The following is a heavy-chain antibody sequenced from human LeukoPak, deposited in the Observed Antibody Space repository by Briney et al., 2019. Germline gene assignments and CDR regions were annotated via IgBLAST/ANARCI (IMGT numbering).Heavy chain of an antibody. V-gene: IGHV3-7*01. CDR3: ARGGSSRFDP. Sequence: GGSLRLSCIASGFAFSPHLMSWVRQPPGKGLEWVATIKPDGSERYSVDSVKGRFTISRDNAENSLYLQMNSLRAEDTAVYYCARGGSSRFDPWGQGTLVTASS. CDR2: IKPDGSER. J-gene: IGHJ5*02. CDR1: GFAFSPHL. D-gene: IGHD3-10*01.